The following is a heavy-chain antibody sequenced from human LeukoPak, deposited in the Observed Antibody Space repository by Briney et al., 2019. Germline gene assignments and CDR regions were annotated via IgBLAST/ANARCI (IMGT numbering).Heavy chain of an antibody. V-gene: IGHV1-18*01. D-gene: IGHD4-17*01. J-gene: IGHJ4*02. CDR3: AREDLYGDAFDY. CDR1: GYTFTSDG. CDR2: SSAYNGNT. Sequence: ASVKVSCKASGYTFTSDGISCVLQAPGQGLEWMGWSSAYNGNTNYAQKLQSRVTITTDTSTSTAYMELRSLRSDDTAVYYCAREDLYGDAFDYWGQGTLVTVSS.